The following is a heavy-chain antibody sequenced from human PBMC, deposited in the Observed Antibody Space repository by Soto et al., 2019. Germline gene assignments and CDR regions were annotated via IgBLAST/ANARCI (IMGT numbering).Heavy chain of an antibody. V-gene: IGHV3-11*05. J-gene: IGHJ4*02. CDR2: ISTTSSFT. D-gene: IGHD3-3*01. CDR3: ARDLYERY. CDR1: RFTFSDYY. Sequence: GYPELCCAAYRFTFSDYYMSWIRQAPGKGLEWVSYISTTSSFTNYADSVKGRFTISRDNAKNSLYLQMNSLRAEDTAVYSCARDLYERYWGQGT.